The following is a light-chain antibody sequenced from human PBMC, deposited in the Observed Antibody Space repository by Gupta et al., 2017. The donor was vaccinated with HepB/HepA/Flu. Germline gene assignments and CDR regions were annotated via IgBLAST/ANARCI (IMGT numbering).Light chain of an antibody. CDR1: SSNIGNNY. Sequence: QSLLTQPPSVSAAPGPKFTFSCSRSSSNIGNNYVSWYQQLPGTAPRLLIYENNKRPSGIPDRFSGSKSGTSATLGITGLQTGDEADYYCGTWDSSLSAGRFGGGTKLTVL. V-gene: IGLV1-51*02. CDR3: GTWDSSLSAGR. J-gene: IGLJ2*01. CDR2: ENN.